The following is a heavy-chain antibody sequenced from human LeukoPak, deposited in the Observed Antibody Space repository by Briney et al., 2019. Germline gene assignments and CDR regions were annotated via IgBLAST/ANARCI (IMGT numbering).Heavy chain of an antibody. Sequence: GASVNVSRKTSRYTFTGYYMHWVRQAPGQGLEWMGRINPKSGDINYAQKFQGRVTMTRDTSISTVYMELSSLRSDDTAIYYRARIPEIGLDAFAFWGQGTMVTVSS. J-gene: IGHJ3*01. D-gene: IGHD1-14*01. CDR1: RYTFTGYY. CDR3: ARIPEIGLDAFAF. V-gene: IGHV1-2*02. CDR2: INPKSGDI.